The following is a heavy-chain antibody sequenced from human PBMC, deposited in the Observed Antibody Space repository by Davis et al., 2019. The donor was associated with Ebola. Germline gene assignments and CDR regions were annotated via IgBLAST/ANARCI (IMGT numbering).Heavy chain of an antibody. CDR2: IIPVFGIP. V-gene: IGHV1-69*13. J-gene: IGHJ4*02. CDR1: GCTFSSYA. Sequence: SSVNVSCKASGCTFSSYAISWLRQAPGQGLDWMGGIIPVFGIPKYAQKFQGRVTITADESTSTAYMELSSLRSEDTAVYYCARDRYSDGSGYFFEQSHWGQGTLVTVSS. CDR3: ARDRYSDGSGYFFEQSH. D-gene: IGHD3-22*01.